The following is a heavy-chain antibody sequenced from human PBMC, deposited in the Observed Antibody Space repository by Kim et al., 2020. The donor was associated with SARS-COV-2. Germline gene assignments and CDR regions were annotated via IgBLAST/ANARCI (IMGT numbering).Heavy chain of an antibody. D-gene: IGHD3-10*01. V-gene: IGHV3-74*01. J-gene: IGHJ4*02. CDR2: RT. Sequence: RTSYADSVKGRVTISRDNAKNTLYLQRKSRRAEDTAVYYWARGAVTLFDYWGQGTLVTVSS. CDR3: ARGAVTLFDY.